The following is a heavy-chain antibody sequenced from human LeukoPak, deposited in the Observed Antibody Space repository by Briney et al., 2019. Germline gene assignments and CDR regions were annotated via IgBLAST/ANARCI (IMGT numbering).Heavy chain of an antibody. CDR1: GGSISSHY. V-gene: IGHV4-59*11. D-gene: IGHD2-2*01. CDR2: IYYSGST. CDR3: ARRRLDCSSTSCRPTYYMDV. J-gene: IGHJ6*03. Sequence: PSETLSLTCTVSGGSISSHYWSWIRQPPGKGLEWIGYIYYSGSTNYNPSLKSRVTISVDTSKNQFCLKLSSVTAADTAVYYCARRRLDCSSTSCRPTYYMDVWGKGTAVTVSS.